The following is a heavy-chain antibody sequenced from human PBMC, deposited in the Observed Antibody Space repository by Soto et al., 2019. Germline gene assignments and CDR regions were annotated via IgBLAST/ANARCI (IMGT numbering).Heavy chain of an antibody. CDR2: IWYDGSNK. V-gene: IGHV3-33*01. CDR1: GFTFSSYG. J-gene: IGHJ6*02. D-gene: IGHD2-15*01. Sequence: QVQLVESGGGVVQPGRSLRLSCAASGFTFSSYGMHWVRQAPGKGLDWVAVIWYDGSNKYYADSVKGRFTISRDNSKNTLYLQMNSLRAEDTAVYYCARGRGGKGLGNYYGMDVWGQGTTVTVSS. CDR3: ARGRGGKGLGNYYGMDV.